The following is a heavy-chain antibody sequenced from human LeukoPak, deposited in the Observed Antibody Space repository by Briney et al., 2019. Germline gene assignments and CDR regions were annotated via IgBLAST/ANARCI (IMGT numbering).Heavy chain of an antibody. V-gene: IGHV1-8*01. J-gene: IGHJ4*02. CDR3: ARVGGYDFWSGYYTPFDY. Sequence: GASVKVSCKASGYTFTSYDINWVRQATGQGLEWMGWMNPNSGNTGYAQKFQGRVTITRNTSISTAYMELSSLRSEDTAVYYCARVGGYDFWSGYYTPFDYWGQGTLVTVSS. CDR2: MNPNSGNT. D-gene: IGHD3-3*01. CDR1: GYTFTSYD.